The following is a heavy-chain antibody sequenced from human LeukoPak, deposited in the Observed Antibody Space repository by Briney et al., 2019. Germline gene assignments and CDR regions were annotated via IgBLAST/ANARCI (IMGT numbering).Heavy chain of an antibody. Sequence: PSETLSLTCTVSGGSISSSSYYWGWIRQPPGKGLEWIGSIYYSGSTYYNPSLKSRVTISVDTSKNQFSLKLSSVTAADTAVYYCARLEWLLLYYWGQGTLVTVSS. D-gene: IGHD3-3*01. CDR3: ARLEWLLLYY. J-gene: IGHJ4*02. CDR1: GGSISSSSYY. CDR2: IYYSGST. V-gene: IGHV4-39*01.